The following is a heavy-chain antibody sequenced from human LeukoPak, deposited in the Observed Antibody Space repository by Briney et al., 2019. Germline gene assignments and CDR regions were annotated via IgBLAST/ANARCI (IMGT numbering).Heavy chain of an antibody. J-gene: IGHJ3*02. CDR1: GGSISSYY. CDR2: IYYSGST. V-gene: IGHV4-59*08. Sequence: SETLSLTCTVSGGSISSYYWSWIRQPPGKGLEWIGYIYYSGSTNYNPSLKSRVTISVDTSKNQFSLKLSSVTAADTAVYYCASDYYYGSGRTHSDAFDIWGQGTMVTVSS. CDR3: ASDYYYGSGRTHSDAFDI. D-gene: IGHD3-10*01.